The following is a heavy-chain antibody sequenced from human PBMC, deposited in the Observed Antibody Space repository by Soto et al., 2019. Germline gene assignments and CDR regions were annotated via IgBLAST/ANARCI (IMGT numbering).Heavy chain of an antibody. CDR3: AKWSYLDY. CDR1: GFSFASFA. V-gene: IGHV3-23*04. CDR2: ISGSDGKT. J-gene: IGHJ4*02. D-gene: IGHD3-3*01. Sequence: DVRLAESGGGLVQPGGSLRLSCTTSGFSFASFAMTWVRQAPGKGLEWVATISGSDGKTYYADSVKGRFSISRDTSRNTLYLQMNSLRVDDTAIYYCAKWSYLDYWGQGTRVTVYS.